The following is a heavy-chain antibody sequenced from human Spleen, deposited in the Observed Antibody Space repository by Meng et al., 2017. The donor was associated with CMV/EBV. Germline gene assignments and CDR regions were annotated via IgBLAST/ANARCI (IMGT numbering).Heavy chain of an antibody. V-gene: IGHV3-33*01. Sequence: GGSLRLSCAASGFSFSSYGMHWVRQAPGKGLDWEAVIWYDGSNKYYADSVKGRFTISRDNSENTLYLQVNSLTAEDTAVYFCARGPLGSSWNYYFDYWGQGTLVTVSS. J-gene: IGHJ4*02. CDR1: GFSFSSYG. CDR2: IWYDGSNK. CDR3: ARGPLGSSWNYYFDY. D-gene: IGHD6-13*01.